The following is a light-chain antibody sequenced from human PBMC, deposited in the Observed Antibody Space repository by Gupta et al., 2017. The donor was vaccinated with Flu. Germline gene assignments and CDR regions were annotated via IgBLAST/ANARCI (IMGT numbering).Light chain of an antibody. J-gene: IGLJ1*01. CDR1: TSDVGGNNY. CDR2: GVN. V-gene: IGLV2-14*01. CDR3: SSERSSSTYFV. Sequence: SAISWTGTTSDVGGNNYVSWYHQHPGKAPNVMIYGVNNRPSGVADRFSGSKSGNTASLTSAGLQAEEEADYYCSSERSSSTYFVFGTGTKVTGL.